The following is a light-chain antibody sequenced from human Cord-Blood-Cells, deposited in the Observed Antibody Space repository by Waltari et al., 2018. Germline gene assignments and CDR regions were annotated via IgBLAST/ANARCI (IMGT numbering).Light chain of an antibody. CDR2: DVS. Sequence: QSALTQPASVSGSPGQSITISCTGTRSDVGGYTYVAWYQPHPGKAPKLMIYDVSNRPSGVSNRFSGSKSGNTASLTISGLQAEDEADYYCSSYTSSSTRVVFGGGTKLTVL. CDR1: RSDVGGYTY. V-gene: IGLV2-14*01. J-gene: IGLJ2*01. CDR3: SSYTSSSTRVV.